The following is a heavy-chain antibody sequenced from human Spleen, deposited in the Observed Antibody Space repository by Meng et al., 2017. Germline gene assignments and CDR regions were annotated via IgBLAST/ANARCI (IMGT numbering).Heavy chain of an antibody. CDR1: GDSVSSNTAA. J-gene: IGHJ4*02. D-gene: IGHD6-6*01. CDR3: ARANDGIAARQGYYFDY. CDR2: TYYRSKWYS. V-gene: IGHV6-1*01. Sequence: SETLSLTFSISGDSVSSNTAAWNWIRQSPSRGLEWLGRTYYRSKWYSDYAVSVKSQMTINPDTSKNQFSLLLHSVTPDDAAVYYCARANDGIAARQGYYFDYWGQGTLVTVSS.